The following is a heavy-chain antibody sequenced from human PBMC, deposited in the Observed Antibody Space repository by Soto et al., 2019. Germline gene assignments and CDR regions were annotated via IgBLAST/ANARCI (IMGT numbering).Heavy chain of an antibody. V-gene: IGHV4-31*03. J-gene: IGHJ4*02. CDR1: GGSVTSVGYY. Sequence: QVQLQESGPGLVKPSQTLSLTCTVSGGSVTSVGYYWNWIRQHPGKGLECLGYISYSGSTSYNPSLKSRVTISLDTSVNQFALKLTSVIAADTAVYYCAQALGGHNYGMWYDSWDQGSLVTVSS. CDR2: ISYSGST. CDR3: AQALGGHNYGMWYDS. D-gene: IGHD5-18*01.